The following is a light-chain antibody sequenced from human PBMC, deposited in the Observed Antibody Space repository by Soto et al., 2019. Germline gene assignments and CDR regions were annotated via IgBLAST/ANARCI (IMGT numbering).Light chain of an antibody. V-gene: IGKV3-11*01. CDR3: QQRNSWHRQ. CDR2: DAS. Sequence: EIVLTQSPATLSLSPGERATLSCRASQSISNNLAWYQQKPGQAPRLLICDASNRATVTPARFSGGGSGTDFTFSLSGVEPEDFAVYYCQQRNSWHRQFGGGTKVEI. J-gene: IGKJ4*02. CDR1: QSISNN.